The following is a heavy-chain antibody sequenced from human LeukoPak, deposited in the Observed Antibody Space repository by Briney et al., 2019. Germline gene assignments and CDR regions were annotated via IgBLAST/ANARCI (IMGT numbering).Heavy chain of an antibody. J-gene: IGHJ4*02. CDR1: GGSVCSGSYY. D-gene: IGHD1-26*01. Sequence: SETLSLTCTVSGGSVCSGSYYWSWIRQPPGKGLEWIGYIYYSGSTNYNPSLKSRVTISVDTSKNQFSLKLSSVTAADTAVYYCAREGGATFDYWGQGTLVTVSS. CDR2: IYYSGST. V-gene: IGHV4-61*01. CDR3: AREGGATFDY.